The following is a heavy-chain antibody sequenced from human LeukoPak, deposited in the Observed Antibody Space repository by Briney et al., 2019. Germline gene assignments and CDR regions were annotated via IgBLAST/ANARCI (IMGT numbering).Heavy chain of an antibody. Sequence: GGSLRLSCAASGFTFSSYSMNWLRQAPGKGLEWVSSISSSSSYIYYADSVKGRFTISRDNAKNSLYLQMNSLRAEDTAVYYCARGGLAATFDYWGQGTLVTVSS. V-gene: IGHV3-21*01. CDR2: ISSSSSYI. J-gene: IGHJ4*02. D-gene: IGHD2-15*01. CDR3: ARGGLAATFDY. CDR1: GFTFSSYS.